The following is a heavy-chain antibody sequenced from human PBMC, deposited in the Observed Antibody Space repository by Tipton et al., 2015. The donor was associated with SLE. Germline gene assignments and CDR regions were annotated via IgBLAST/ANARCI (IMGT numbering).Heavy chain of an antibody. CDR1: GGSIGSDN. J-gene: IGHJ3*02. V-gene: IGHV3-30*16. Sequence: SLRLSCTVSGGSIGSDNDYWGWIRQPPGKGLEWMAVISYDESIKYYADSVKGRFTISRDESKNTMYLQMNSLRAEDTAVYYCTDHDAFDIWGQGTMVTVSS. CDR2: ISYDESIK. CDR3: TDHDAFDI.